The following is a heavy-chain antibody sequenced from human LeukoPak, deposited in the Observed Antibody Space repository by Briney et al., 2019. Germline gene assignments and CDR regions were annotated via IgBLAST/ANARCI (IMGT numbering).Heavy chain of an antibody. CDR1: GFTVSSNY. CDR3: ATSPYYYYGMDV. V-gene: IGHV3-53*01. Sequence: GGSLRLSCAASGFTVSSNYMSWVRQAAGQGLEWVSVIYSGGSTYYADSVKGRFTISRDNSKNTLYLQMNSLRAEDTAVYYCATSPYYYYGMDVWGKGTTVTVSS. CDR2: IYSGGST. J-gene: IGHJ6*04.